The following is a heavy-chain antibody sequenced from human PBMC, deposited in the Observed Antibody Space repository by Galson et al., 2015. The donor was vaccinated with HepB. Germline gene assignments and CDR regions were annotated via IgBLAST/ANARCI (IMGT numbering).Heavy chain of an antibody. Sequence: SLRLSCAASGFTFSNAWMNWVRQAPGKGLEWVSRIKSKTDGGTTDYAAPVKGRFTISRDDSKNTLYLQMNSLKTEDTAVYYCTTVPYCSSTSCLRYYYYYYMDVWGKGTTVTVSS. CDR1: GFTFSNAW. J-gene: IGHJ6*03. CDR2: IKSKTDGGTT. V-gene: IGHV3-15*07. D-gene: IGHD2-2*01. CDR3: TTVPYCSSTSCLRYYYYYYMDV.